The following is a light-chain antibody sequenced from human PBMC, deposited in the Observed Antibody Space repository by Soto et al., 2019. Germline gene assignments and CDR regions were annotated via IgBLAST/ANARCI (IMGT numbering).Light chain of an antibody. V-gene: IGLV2-14*03. CDR1: SSDVGAYNR. J-gene: IGLJ3*02. CDR3: TSFTRSDTWV. Sequence: QSALTQPASVSGSPGQSITISCIGTSSDVGAYNRVSWCQQHPGKAPKLIIYEVTNRPSGVSHRFSGSRSGNTASLTISDLQAEDEADYYCTSFTRSDTWVFGGGTQVTVL. CDR2: EVT.